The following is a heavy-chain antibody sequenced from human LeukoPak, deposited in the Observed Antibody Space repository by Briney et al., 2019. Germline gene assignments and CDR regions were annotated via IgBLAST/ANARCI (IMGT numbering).Heavy chain of an antibody. CDR3: ARVGLYGSGNDY. CDR2: IIPIFGTA. J-gene: IGHJ4*02. Sequence: SVKVSCKASGGTFSSYAISWVRQAPGQGLEWMGRIIPIFGTANYAQKFQGRVTITADKSTSTAYMELSSLRPEDTAVYYCARVGLYGSGNDYWGQGTLVTVSS. D-gene: IGHD3-10*01. V-gene: IGHV1-69*06. CDR1: GGTFSSYA.